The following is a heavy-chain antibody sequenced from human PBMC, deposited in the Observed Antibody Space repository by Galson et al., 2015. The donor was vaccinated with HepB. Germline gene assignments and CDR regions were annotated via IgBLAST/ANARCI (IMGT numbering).Heavy chain of an antibody. V-gene: IGHV3-7*03. Sequence: SLRLSCAASGFTFGSYWMSWVRQSPGKGLEWVANIKHDGREKFYVDSVKGRFTISRDNAQNSLFLQMNSLRAEDTAVYFCARVRMPKYTDFWSGSTPGGFDIWGQGTMVTVSS. J-gene: IGHJ3*02. CDR1: GFTFGSYW. D-gene: IGHD3-3*01. CDR3: ARVRMPKYTDFWSGSTPGGFDI. CDR2: IKHDGREK.